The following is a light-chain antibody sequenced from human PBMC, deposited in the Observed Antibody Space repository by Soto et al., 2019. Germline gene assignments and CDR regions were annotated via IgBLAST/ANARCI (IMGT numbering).Light chain of an antibody. CDR3: QQYDNLPPTWT. V-gene: IGKV1-33*01. CDR2: DAS. J-gene: IGKJ1*01. Sequence: EIQVSKSPSALSASVGNRVTITCQASQDIATYLNWYQQKPGKAPNLLIYDASNLETGVPSRFSGGGSGTHFTFTISNLQPEDIATYYCQQYDNLPPTWTFGQGTKVDIK. CDR1: QDIATY.